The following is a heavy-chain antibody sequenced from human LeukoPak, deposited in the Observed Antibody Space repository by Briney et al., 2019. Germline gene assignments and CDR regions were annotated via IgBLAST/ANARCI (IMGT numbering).Heavy chain of an antibody. CDR1: GFTFSSYA. CDR2: FSATGGNT. Sequence: PGGSLRLSCAASGFTFSSYAMSWVRQAPGKGLEWVSAFSATGGNTHYADSVKGRFTISRDNSKNTLYLQMNSLRAEDTAVYYCAKPLVDVQIFDGFDIWGQGTMVTVSS. V-gene: IGHV3-23*01. J-gene: IGHJ3*02. D-gene: IGHD2-8*02. CDR3: AKPLVDVQIFDGFDI.